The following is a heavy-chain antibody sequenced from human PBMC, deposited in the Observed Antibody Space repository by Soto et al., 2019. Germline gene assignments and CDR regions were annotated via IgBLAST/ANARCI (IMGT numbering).Heavy chain of an antibody. V-gene: IGHV3-48*02. Sequence: VQLVESGGGLVQPGGSLRLSCAASGFTFSNYPMKWVRQAPGKGLEWLSYINTNSGTIVYADSVKGRFTISRDNAKNSLYLQMNSLRDEDTAVYYCARDFFDTWGQGTMVTVSS. CDR1: GFTFSNYP. CDR3: ARDFFDT. J-gene: IGHJ3*02. CDR2: INTNSGTI.